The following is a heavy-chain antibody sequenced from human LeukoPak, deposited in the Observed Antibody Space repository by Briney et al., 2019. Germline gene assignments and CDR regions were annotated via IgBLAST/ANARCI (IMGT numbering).Heavy chain of an antibody. CDR2: ISNKGGST. J-gene: IGHJ4*02. CDR1: GFTFRSYG. CDR3: VKSGTWADFDS. D-gene: IGHD1-26*01. V-gene: IGHV3-64D*09. Sequence: GGSLRLSCSASGFTFRSYGMHWVRQAPGKGLEYVSGISNKGGSTYYADSVKGRFTISRDNSKNTLHLQMSSLRADDTAVYYCVKSGTWADFDSWGQGTLVTVSS.